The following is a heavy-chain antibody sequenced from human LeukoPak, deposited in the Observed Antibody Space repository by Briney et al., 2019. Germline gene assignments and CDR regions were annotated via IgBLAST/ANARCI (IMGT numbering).Heavy chain of an antibody. Sequence: PGGSLRLSCAASGVTFSSDPMNWVRQAPGKGLEWVSYISGSSGTIYYADSVKGRFTISRDNAKNSLYLQMSSLRDEDTAVYYCTREGRAANFDYWGQGTLVTVSS. J-gene: IGHJ4*02. D-gene: IGHD6-13*01. CDR2: ISGSSGTI. CDR3: TREGRAANFDY. CDR1: GVTFSSDP. V-gene: IGHV3-48*02.